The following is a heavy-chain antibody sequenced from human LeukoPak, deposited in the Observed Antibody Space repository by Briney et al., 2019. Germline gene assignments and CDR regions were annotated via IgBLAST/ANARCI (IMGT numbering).Heavy chain of an antibody. V-gene: IGHV3-48*04. J-gene: IGHJ4*02. CDR2: ISSSSSTI. Sequence: GGSLRLSCAASGFTFSSYSMNWVRQAPGKGLEWVSYISSSSSTIYYADSVKGRFTISRDNAKNSLYLQMNSLRAEDTAVYYCARDSVTGTTDYWGQGTLVTVSS. D-gene: IGHD1-1*01. CDR1: GFTFSSYS. CDR3: ARDSVTGTTDY.